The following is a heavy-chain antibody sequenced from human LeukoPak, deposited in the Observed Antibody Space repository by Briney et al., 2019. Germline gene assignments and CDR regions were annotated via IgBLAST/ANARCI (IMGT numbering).Heavy chain of an antibody. CDR1: GYTFTSYD. CDR2: MNPNSGNT. CDR3: TRGREWYQLLNNWFDP. V-gene: IGHV1-8*01. J-gene: IGHJ5*02. D-gene: IGHD2-2*01. Sequence: ASVKVSCKASGYTFTSYDINWVRQATGQGVEWMGWMNPNSGNTGYAQKFQGRVTMTRNTSISTAYMELSSLRSEDTAVYYCTRGREWYQLLNNWFDPWGQGTLVTVSS.